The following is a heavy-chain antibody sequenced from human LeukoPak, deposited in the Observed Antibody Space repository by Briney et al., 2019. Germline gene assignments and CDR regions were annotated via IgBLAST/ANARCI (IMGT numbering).Heavy chain of an antibody. CDR1: GFTFSSYA. Sequence: GGSLRLSCAASGFTFSSYAMSWVRQAPGKGLEWVSAICGSDGSRYYADSVKGRFTISRDNSPNTMYLQMNSLRGEDTAVYYCARENDYALDYWGQGTLVTVSS. J-gene: IGHJ4*02. CDR3: ARENDYALDY. V-gene: IGHV3-23*01. CDR2: ICGSDGSR. D-gene: IGHD4-17*01.